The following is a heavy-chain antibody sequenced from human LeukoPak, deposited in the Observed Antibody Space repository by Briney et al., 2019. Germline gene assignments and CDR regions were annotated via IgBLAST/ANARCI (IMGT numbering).Heavy chain of an antibody. CDR2: IDPSVSYT. Sequence: PGEPLMISCKASGYTFTNHWISWVRQLPGKGLEWMGKIDPSVSYTNYSPSFQGHVTISADKSISTAYLQWSSLKASDTAMYYCARAPDSDSGYDYFDYWGQGTLVTVSS. V-gene: IGHV5-10-1*01. CDR3: ARAPDSDSGYDYFDY. D-gene: IGHD5-12*01. CDR1: GYTFTNHW. J-gene: IGHJ4*02.